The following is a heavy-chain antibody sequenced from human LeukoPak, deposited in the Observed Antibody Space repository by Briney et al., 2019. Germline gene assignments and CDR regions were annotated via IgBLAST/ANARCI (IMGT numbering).Heavy chain of an antibody. CDR2: TYYRSKWYN. CDR1: GDSVSSNSAA. J-gene: IGHJ5*02. Sequence: SQTLSLTCAISGDSVSSNSAAWNWIRQSPSRGLEWLGRTYYRSKWYNDYAVSVKGRITINPDTSKNQFSLQLNSVTPEDTAVYYCARDQSGWYLHHNWFDPWGQGTLVTVSS. V-gene: IGHV6-1*01. CDR3: ARDQSGWYLHHNWFDP. D-gene: IGHD6-19*01.